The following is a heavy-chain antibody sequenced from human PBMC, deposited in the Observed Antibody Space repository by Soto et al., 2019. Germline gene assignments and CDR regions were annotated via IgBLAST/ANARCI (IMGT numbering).Heavy chain of an antibody. V-gene: IGHV3-7*04. J-gene: IGHJ5*02. CDR1: GFTFSTYW. CDR2: INQDGSEK. Sequence: EVQLMESGGGLMQPGGSLRVSCAASGFTFSTYWMSWVREAPGKGLEWVANINQDGSEKHYVDSVKGRFTISRDNAKNSLSLQMNSLRAEDTAVYFCARGSSFFDPWGQGTLVTVSS. CDR3: ARGSSFFDP. D-gene: IGHD2-2*01.